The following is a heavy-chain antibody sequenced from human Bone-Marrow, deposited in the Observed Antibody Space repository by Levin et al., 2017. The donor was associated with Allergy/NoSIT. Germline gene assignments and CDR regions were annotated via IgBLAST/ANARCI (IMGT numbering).Heavy chain of an antibody. Sequence: RASVKVSCKASGYSFTGYYIHWVRQTPGQGLEWMGWINPHSGATNYAQSAQGRVTLTRDTSISTAYMDLHSLTSDDTAVYYCAALGRPMVRGKYFFDYWGQGTLITVSS. D-gene: IGHD3-10*01. CDR3: AALGRPMVRGKYFFDY. CDR1: GYSFTGYY. J-gene: IGHJ4*02. V-gene: IGHV1-2*02. CDR2: INPHSGAT.